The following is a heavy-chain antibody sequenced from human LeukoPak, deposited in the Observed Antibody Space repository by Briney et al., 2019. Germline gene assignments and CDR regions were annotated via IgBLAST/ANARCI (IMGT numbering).Heavy chain of an antibody. V-gene: IGHV1-69*04. CDR1: GGTFSSYA. CDR3: ARGMTTVTTWWFDP. Sequence: ASVKVSCKASGGTFSSYAISWVRQAPGQGLEWMGRIIPIFGIANYAQKLQGRVTITADKSTSTAYMELSSLRSEDTAVYYCARGMTTVTTWWFDPWGQGTLVTVSS. D-gene: IGHD4-17*01. CDR2: IIPIFGIA. J-gene: IGHJ5*02.